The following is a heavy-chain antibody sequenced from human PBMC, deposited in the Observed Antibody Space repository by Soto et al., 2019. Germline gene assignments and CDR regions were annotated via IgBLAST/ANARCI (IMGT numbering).Heavy chain of an antibody. D-gene: IGHD6-19*01. CDR3: ARARYSSGWTPDDAFDI. V-gene: IGHV1-46*01. CDR1: GYTFTSYY. J-gene: IGHJ3*02. Sequence: ASVKVSCKASGYTFTSYYMHWVRQAPGQGLEWMGIINPSGGSTSYAQKFQGRVTMTRDTSTSTVYMDLSSLRSEDTAVYYCARARYSSGWTPDDAFDIWGQGTMVTVS. CDR2: INPSGGST.